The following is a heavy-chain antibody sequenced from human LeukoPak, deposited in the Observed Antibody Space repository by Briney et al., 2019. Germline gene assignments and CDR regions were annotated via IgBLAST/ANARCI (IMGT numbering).Heavy chain of an antibody. CDR1: GYNFTNYW. D-gene: IGHD5-12*01. V-gene: IGHV5-51*01. CDR3: ARHRISDYDSGVSWCDP. J-gene: IGHJ5*02. Sequence: GESLKISCKGSGYNFTNYWIGWVRQMPGKGLECMGIIYPGDSDTRYSPSFQGQVSISADKSISTAYLQWSSLKASDTAMYYCARHRISDYDSGVSWCDPWGQGTLVTVSS. CDR2: IYPGDSDT.